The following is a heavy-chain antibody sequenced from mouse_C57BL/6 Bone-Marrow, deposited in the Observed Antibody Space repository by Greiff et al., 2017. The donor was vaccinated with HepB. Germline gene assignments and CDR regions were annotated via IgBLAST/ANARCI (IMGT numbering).Heavy chain of an antibody. CDR1: GFTFSSYT. J-gene: IGHJ4*01. Sequence: DVKLVESGGGLVKPGGSLKLSCAASGFTFSSYTMSWVRQTPEKRLEWVATISGGGGNTYYPDSVKGRFTISRDNAKNTLYLQMSSLRSEDTALYDCARLPITTVVATDAMDYWGQGTSVTVSS. CDR3: ARLPITTVVATDAMDY. D-gene: IGHD1-1*01. V-gene: IGHV5-9*01. CDR2: ISGGGGNT.